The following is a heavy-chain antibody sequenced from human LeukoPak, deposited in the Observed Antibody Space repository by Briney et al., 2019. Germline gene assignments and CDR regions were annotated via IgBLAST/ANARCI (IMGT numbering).Heavy chain of an antibody. Sequence: SETLSLTCTVSGDSISSSSYYWGWIRQPPGKGLEWIGSIYYSGSTYYNPSLKSRFTISVDTSKNQFSLKLSSVTAADTAVYYCARDNAAYCGGDCYSGLGYWGQGTLVTVSS. CDR3: ARDNAAYCGGDCYSGLGY. J-gene: IGHJ4*02. CDR1: GDSISSSSYY. CDR2: IYYSGST. D-gene: IGHD2-21*02. V-gene: IGHV4-39*07.